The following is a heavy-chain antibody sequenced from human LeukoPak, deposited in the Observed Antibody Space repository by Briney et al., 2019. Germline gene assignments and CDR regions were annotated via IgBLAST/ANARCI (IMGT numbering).Heavy chain of an antibody. J-gene: IGHJ2*01. D-gene: IGHD2-8*02. Sequence: AASVKVSCKASGYTFNAYYLHWVRQAPGQGLELMGWINPNSGDTKYAQKFQGRVTMTGDTSISTAYMELRRLRFDDTAVYYCAILRLSTGLWWFFDLWGRGTLVTVSS. CDR3: AILRLSTGLWWFFDL. V-gene: IGHV1-2*02. CDR2: INPNSGDT. CDR1: GYTFNAYY.